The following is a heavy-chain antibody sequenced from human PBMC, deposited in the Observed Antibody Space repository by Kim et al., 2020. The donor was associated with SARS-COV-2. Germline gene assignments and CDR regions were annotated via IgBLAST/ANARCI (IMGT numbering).Heavy chain of an antibody. CDR2: IKQDGSEK. D-gene: IGHD6-19*01. Sequence: GGSLRLSCAASGFTFSSYWMSWVRQAPGKGLEWVANIKQDGSEKYYVDSVKGRFTISRDNAKNSLYLQMNSLRAEDTAVYYCARDFYTVESSSGWSHAFDIWGQGTMVTVSS. V-gene: IGHV3-7*03. J-gene: IGHJ3*02. CDR3: ARDFYTVESSSGWSHAFDI. CDR1: GFTFSSYW.